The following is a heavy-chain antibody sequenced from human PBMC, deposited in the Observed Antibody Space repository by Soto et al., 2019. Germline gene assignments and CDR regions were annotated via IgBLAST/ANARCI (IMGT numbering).Heavy chain of an antibody. CDR2: IWYDGSNK. Sequence: GGSLRLSCAASGFTFSSYGMHWVRQAPGKGLEWVAVIWYDGSNKYYADSVKGRFTISRDNSKNTLYLQMNSLRAEDTAVYYCARGSRPIEAGMDVWGQGTTVTVSS. V-gene: IGHV3-33*01. CDR3: ARGSRPIEAGMDV. J-gene: IGHJ6*02. CDR1: GFTFSSYG.